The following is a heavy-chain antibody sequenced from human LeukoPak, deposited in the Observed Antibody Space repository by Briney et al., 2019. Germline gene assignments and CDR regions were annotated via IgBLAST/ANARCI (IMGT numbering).Heavy chain of an antibody. J-gene: IGHJ4*02. CDR2: IYYSGST. Sequence: AETLSLTCTVSGVSISSSSYYWGWIRQPPGKGLEWIGSIYYSGSTYYNPSLKSPVTISVDTSKNQFSLKLSSATAADTAVYYCARGIAGVGQFDYWGQGTLVTVSS. CDR1: GVSISSSSYY. D-gene: IGHD6-13*01. CDR3: ARGIAGVGQFDY. V-gene: IGHV4-39*07.